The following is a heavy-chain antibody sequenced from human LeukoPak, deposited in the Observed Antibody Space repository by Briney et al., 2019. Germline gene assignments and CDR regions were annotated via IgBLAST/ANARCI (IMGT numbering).Heavy chain of an antibody. D-gene: IGHD1-26*01. CDR1: GGSISSYY. CDR2: IYTSGST. CDR3: ATTLIVGATYDAFDI. V-gene: IGHV4-4*07. J-gene: IGHJ3*02. Sequence: KPSETLSLTCTVSGGSISSYYWSWIRQPAGKGLEWIGRIYTSGSTNYNPSLKSRVTMSVDTSKNQFSLKPSSVTAADTAVYYCATTLIVGATYDAFDIWGQGTMVTVSS.